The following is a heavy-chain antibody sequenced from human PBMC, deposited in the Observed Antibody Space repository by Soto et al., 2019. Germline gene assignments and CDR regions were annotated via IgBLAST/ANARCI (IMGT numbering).Heavy chain of an antibody. CDR2: IYNSGST. CDR3: ASMGYHYGSGSYPLDY. Sequence: PEPFPFTSNVPAASISSYGRAWIPEPPREGQEWIGFIYNSGSTHYNPSLRSRVTISVDTSKNQFSLKLRSVTAADTAVYYCASMGYHYGSGSYPLDYWSQGTLVTV. J-gene: IGHJ4*01. D-gene: IGHD3-10*01. V-gene: IGHV4-59*08. CDR1: AASISSYG.